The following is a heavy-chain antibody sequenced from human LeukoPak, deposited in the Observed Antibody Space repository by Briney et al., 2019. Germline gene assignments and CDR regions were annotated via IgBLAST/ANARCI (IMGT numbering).Heavy chain of an antibody. Sequence: GGSLRLSCAASGFTFSSYAMHWVRQAPGKGLEWVSSISSSSSYIYYADSVKGRFTISRDNAKNSLYLQMNSLRAEDTAVYYCARDVEFYDGSGSSLVWGQGTRVTVSS. D-gene: IGHD3-10*01. CDR1: GFTFSSYA. V-gene: IGHV3-21*04. CDR3: ARDVEFYDGSGSSLV. J-gene: IGHJ4*02. CDR2: ISSSSSYI.